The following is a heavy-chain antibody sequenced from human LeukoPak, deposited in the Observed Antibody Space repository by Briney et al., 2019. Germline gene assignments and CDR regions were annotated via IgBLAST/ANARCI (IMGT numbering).Heavy chain of an antibody. CDR3: ARVLLWFGDPFGMDV. Sequence: GGSLRLSCAASGFTFSSYSMNWVRQAPGKGLEWVSYISSSSSTIYYADSVKGRFTISRDNAKNSLYLQMNSLRAEDTAVYYCARVLLWFGDPFGMDVWGQGTTVTVS. V-gene: IGHV3-48*01. CDR1: GFTFSSYS. D-gene: IGHD3-10*01. CDR2: ISSSSSTI. J-gene: IGHJ6*02.